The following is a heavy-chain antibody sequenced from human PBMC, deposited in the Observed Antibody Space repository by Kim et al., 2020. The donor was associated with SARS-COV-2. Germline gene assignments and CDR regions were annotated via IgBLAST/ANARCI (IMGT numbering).Heavy chain of an antibody. CDR1: GFTFSSYA. D-gene: IGHD3-10*01. Sequence: GGSLRLSCAASGFTFSSYAMTWVRQAPGKGLEWVSAISGRGDSTYYADSVKGRFTISRDNSENTLYLQMNSLRAEDTAVYYCAKFPWSGVTAAFDIWGQGTMVTVS. CDR2: ISGRGDST. V-gene: IGHV3-23*01. CDR3: AKFPWSGVTAAFDI. J-gene: IGHJ3*02.